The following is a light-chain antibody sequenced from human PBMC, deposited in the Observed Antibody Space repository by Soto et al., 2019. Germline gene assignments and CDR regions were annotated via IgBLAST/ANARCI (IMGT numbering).Light chain of an antibody. V-gene: IGLV2-8*01. CDR2: DVT. CDR3: NSYAGSDSVL. J-gene: IGLJ2*01. CDR1: SSDVGADNY. Sequence: QSALTQPPSASGSPGQSVTISCTGTSSDVGADNYVSWYQQHPGKAPKLMIYDVTQRPSGVPDRFSGSKSGNTASLTVSGLQAEDEADYYCNSYAGSDSVLFGGGTKVTVL.